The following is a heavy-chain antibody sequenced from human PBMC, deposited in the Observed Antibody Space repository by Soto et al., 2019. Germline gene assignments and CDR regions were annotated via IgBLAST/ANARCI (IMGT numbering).Heavy chain of an antibody. V-gene: IGHV3-43*02. Sequence: GGSLRLSCAASGFTFDDYAMHWVRQAPGKGLEWVSLISGDGGSTYYADSVKGRFTISRDNSKNSLYLQMNSLRTEDTALYYCAKALPARYSSSWYYFDYWGQGTLVTVSS. CDR3: AKALPARYSSSWYYFDY. CDR1: GFTFDDYA. J-gene: IGHJ4*02. CDR2: ISGDGGST. D-gene: IGHD6-13*01.